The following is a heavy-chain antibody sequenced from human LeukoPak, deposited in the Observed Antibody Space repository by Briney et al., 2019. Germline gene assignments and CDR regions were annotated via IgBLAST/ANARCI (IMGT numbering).Heavy chain of an antibody. J-gene: IGHJ4*02. Sequence: ASVKVSCKASGYTFTGYYMHWVRQAPGQGLEWMGWINPNSGGTNYAQKFQGRVTMTRDTSISTAYMELSRLRSDDTAVYYCAREPQKESYSSSPEDYWGQGTLVTVSS. D-gene: IGHD6-13*01. CDR1: GYTFTGYY. CDR2: INPNSGGT. V-gene: IGHV1-2*02. CDR3: AREPQKESYSSSPEDY.